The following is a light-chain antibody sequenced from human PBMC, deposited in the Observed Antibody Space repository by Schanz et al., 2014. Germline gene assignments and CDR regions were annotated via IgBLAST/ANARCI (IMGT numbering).Light chain of an antibody. CDR2: EVS. CDR1: SNDVGSYNR. CDR3: CSFAGTSYV. J-gene: IGLJ1*01. V-gene: IGLV2-18*02. Sequence: QSALTQPPSVSGSPGQSVTISCTGTSNDVGSYNRVSWYQQPPGTAPKLMIYEVSNRPSGVPDRFSGSKSGNTASLTISGLQAEDEADYYCCSFAGTSYVFGTGTKLTVL.